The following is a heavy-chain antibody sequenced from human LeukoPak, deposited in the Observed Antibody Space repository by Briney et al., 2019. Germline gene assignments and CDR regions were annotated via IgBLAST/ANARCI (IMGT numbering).Heavy chain of an antibody. J-gene: IGHJ4*02. CDR1: GFTFSSYW. V-gene: IGHV3-7*01. Sequence: GGSLRLSCAASGFTFSSYWMAWIRQAPGKGLEWVANVREDEGDKGYADSVKGRFTISRDNGKNSLYLQMNSLTAEDTAVYYCARDVAGALDFWGQGTLVIVSS. D-gene: IGHD6-19*01. CDR3: ARDVAGALDF. CDR2: VREDEGDK.